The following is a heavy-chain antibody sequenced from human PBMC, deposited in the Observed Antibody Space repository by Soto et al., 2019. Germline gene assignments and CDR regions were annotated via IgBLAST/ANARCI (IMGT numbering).Heavy chain of an antibody. Sequence: QVQLLESGGGVVQPGRSLRLSCTVSAFSFSTYGMHWVRQAPGKGLEWVAIVWAAGATKDYADSVRGRFTISRDNSENTLYLPVNCLRAEDTAVYYCATVRPGPVATFPLVAYWGQGTLVTVSS. CDR2: VWAAGATK. V-gene: IGHV3-33*01. J-gene: IGHJ4*02. D-gene: IGHD2-21*01. CDR3: ATVRPGPVATFPLVAY. CDR1: AFSFSTYG.